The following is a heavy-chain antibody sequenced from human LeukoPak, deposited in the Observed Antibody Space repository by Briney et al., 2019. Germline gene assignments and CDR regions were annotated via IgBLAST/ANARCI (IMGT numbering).Heavy chain of an antibody. Sequence: NPSETLSLTCVVYGGSFSGYYWTWIRQPPGKGLEWIGEINHNGGTNYNPSLKSRVTISVDTSKNQFSLKVTSVTAADTAVYYCARGSWYLSDNWFDPWGQGTLVTVSS. D-gene: IGHD6-13*01. V-gene: IGHV4-34*01. CDR2: INHNGGT. CDR3: ARGSWYLSDNWFDP. CDR1: GGSFSGYY. J-gene: IGHJ5*02.